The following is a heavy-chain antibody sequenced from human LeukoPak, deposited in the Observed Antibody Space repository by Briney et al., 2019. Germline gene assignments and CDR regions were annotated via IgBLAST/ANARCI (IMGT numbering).Heavy chain of an antibody. J-gene: IGHJ4*02. CDR3: ATSLYSGTKLDY. Sequence: SGGSLRLSCTASGFTFSDYGIHWVRQTPGKGLVRVSRINSDATSTSYADSVKGRFTISRDRAKNTLYLQMNGLRADDTAVYYCATSLYSGTKLDYWGQGTLVTVSS. V-gene: IGHV3-74*01. CDR2: INSDATST. CDR1: GFTFSDYG. D-gene: IGHD1-26*01.